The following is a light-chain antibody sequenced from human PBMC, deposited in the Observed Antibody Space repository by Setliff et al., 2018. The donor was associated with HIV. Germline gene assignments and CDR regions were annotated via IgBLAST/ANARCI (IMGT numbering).Light chain of an antibody. V-gene: IGKV1-39*01. Sequence: DIQMTQSPSSVSASVGDRVTISCRASQGIGTHLNWYQQKPGKAPKLLIYVASNLQNGVPSRFSGSGSGTHFTLTISSLQPEDLATYYCQHNSSPPQVTFGGGTKVDIK. J-gene: IGKJ4*01. CDR3: QHNSSPPQVT. CDR1: QGIGTH. CDR2: VAS.